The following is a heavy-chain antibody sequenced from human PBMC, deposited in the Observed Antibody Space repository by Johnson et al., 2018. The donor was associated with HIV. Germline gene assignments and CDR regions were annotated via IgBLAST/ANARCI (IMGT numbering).Heavy chain of an antibody. CDR1: GFTFSSYG. V-gene: IGHV3-7*05. J-gene: IGHJ3*02. CDR3: ARDSPGEITMCQGGIGI. D-gene: IGHD3-10*02. CDR2: IKQDGSEK. Sequence: MQLVESGGGVVQPGGSLRLSCAASGFTFSSYGMHWVRQAPGKGLEWVANIKQDGSEKYYVDSVKGRFTISRDNAKNSLYLQMNSLRAEDTAVYYCARDSPGEITMCQGGIGIWGQGTMVTVSS.